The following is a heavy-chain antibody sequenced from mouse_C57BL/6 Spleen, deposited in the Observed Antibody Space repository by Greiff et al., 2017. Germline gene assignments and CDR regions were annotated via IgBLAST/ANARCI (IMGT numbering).Heavy chain of an antibody. J-gene: IGHJ2*01. Sequence: VQRVESGAELARPGASVKLSCKASGYTFTSYGISWVKQRTGQGLEWIGEIYPRSGNTYYNEKFKGKATLTADKSSSTAYMELRSLTSEDSAVYFCARGDPITTALGYWGQGTTLTGSS. D-gene: IGHD1-1*01. CDR2: IYPRSGNT. CDR3: ARGDPITTALGY. CDR1: GYTFTSYG. V-gene: IGHV1-81*01.